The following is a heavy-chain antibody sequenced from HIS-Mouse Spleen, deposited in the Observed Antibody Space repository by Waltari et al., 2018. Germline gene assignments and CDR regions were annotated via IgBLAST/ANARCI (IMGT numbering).Heavy chain of an antibody. D-gene: IGHD7-27*01. CDR3: ARGRNWGWYFDL. CDR1: GGCFSGYY. Sequence: QVQLQQWGAGLLKPSETLSLTCAVYGGCFSGYYWSWTRQPPGKGLEWIGEINHSGSTNYNPYLKSRVTISVDTSKNQFSLKLSSVTAADTAVYYCARGRNWGWYFDLWGRGTLVTVSS. J-gene: IGHJ2*01. CDR2: INHSGST. V-gene: IGHV4-34*01.